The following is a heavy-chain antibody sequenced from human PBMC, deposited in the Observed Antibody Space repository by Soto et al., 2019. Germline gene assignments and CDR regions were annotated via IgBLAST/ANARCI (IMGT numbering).Heavy chain of an antibody. D-gene: IGHD3-22*01. CDR1: GGSISSYY. CDR3: ASVCPYYYDSSVEIDY. CDR2: IYYSGST. Sequence: SETLSLTCTVSGGSISSYYWSWIRQPPGKGLEWIGYIYYSGSTNYNPSLKSRVTISVDTSKNQFSLKLSSVTAADTAVYYCASVCPYYYDSSVEIDYWGQGILVTVSS. V-gene: IGHV4-59*01. J-gene: IGHJ4*02.